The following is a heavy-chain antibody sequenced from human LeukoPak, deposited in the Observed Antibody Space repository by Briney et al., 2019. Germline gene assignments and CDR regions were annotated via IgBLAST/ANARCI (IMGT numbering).Heavy chain of an antibody. CDR2: INPSGGST. Sequence: GASVKVSCKASGYTFTSYYMHWVRQAPGQGLEWMGIINPSGGSTSYAQKFQGRVTMTRDTSTSTVYMELSSLRSEDTAVYYCVKGGGVWALLSRWYGTDVWGQGTTVTVSS. V-gene: IGHV1-46*01. CDR1: GYTFTSYY. D-gene: IGHD3-16*01. CDR3: VKGGGVWALLSRWYGTDV. J-gene: IGHJ6*02.